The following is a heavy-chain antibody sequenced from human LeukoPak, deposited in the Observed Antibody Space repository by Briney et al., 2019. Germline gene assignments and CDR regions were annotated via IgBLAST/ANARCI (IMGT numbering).Heavy chain of an antibody. D-gene: IGHD3-10*01. CDR2: ISAYNGNT. Sequence: ASVKVSCKASGYSFGSFGINWVRQAPGQGLEWMGWISAYNGNTNYAQKVQGRVTMTTDTYTSTAYMDLMNLRSDDTAVYYCARGGYYGSGSLPDYWGQGTLVTVSS. J-gene: IGHJ4*02. CDR3: ARGGYYGSGSLPDY. V-gene: IGHV1-18*01. CDR1: GYSFGSFG.